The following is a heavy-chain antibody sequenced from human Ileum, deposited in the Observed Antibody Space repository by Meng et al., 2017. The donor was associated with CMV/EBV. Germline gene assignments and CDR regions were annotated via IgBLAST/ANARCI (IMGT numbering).Heavy chain of an antibody. J-gene: IGHJ4*02. D-gene: IGHD4/OR15-4a*01. V-gene: IGHV3-23*03. Sequence: GESLKISCAASGFTFGDYAMGWVRQAPGKGLEWVSVIYTSNSGTRYADSVKGRFTITSDNSKNTLFLQMDSLRAEDTARYYCASGWTGGIDYYFDFWGQGTLVTVSS. CDR3: ASGWTGGIDYYFDF. CDR1: GFTFGDYA. CDR2: IYTSNSGT.